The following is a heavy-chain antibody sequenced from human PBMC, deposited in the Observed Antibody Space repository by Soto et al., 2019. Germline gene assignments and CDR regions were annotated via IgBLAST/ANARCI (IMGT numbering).Heavy chain of an antibody. J-gene: IGHJ4*02. CDR3: ARRNYDFWSGYYSPFDY. Sequence: SETLSLTCSVSGASITNGGYYWTWIRQHPGKGLEWIGSIYYSGSTYYNPSLKSRVTISVDTSKNQFSLKLSSVTAADTAVYYCARRNYDFWSGYYSPFDYWGQGTLVTVSS. D-gene: IGHD3-3*01. CDR1: GASITNGGYY. V-gene: IGHV4-39*01. CDR2: IYYSGST.